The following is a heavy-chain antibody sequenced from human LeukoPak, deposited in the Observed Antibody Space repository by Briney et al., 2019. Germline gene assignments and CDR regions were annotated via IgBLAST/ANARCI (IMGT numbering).Heavy chain of an antibody. CDR1: GYTFTGYY. D-gene: IGHD6-6*01. CDR3: ARDTEGAAQGY. Sequence: GASVKVSCKASGYTFTGYYMHWVRQAPGQGLEWMGWINPNSGGTKYAQKFQGRVTMTRDTSISTVYMEMNRVRTDDTAVYYCARDTEGAAQGYWGQGTLVTVSS. J-gene: IGHJ4*02. V-gene: IGHV1-2*02. CDR2: INPNSGGT.